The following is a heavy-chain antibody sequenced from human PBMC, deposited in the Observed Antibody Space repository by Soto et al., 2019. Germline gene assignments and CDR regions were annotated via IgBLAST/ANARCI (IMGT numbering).Heavy chain of an antibody. D-gene: IGHD2-2*02. Sequence: SETLSLTCTVSGGSVSSGSYYWSWIRQPPGKGLEWIGYIYYSGSTNYNPSLKSRVTISVDTSKNQFSLKLSSVTAADTAVYYCAREVVVVPAAIGSIYYYYYGMDVRGQGTTVTVSS. V-gene: IGHV4-61*01. CDR3: AREVVVVPAAIGSIYYYYYGMDV. CDR1: GGSVSSGSYY. CDR2: IYYSGST. J-gene: IGHJ6*02.